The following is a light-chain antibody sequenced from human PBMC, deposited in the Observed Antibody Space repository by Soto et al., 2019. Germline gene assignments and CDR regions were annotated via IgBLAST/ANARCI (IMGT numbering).Light chain of an antibody. CDR3: QQYIDWPTT. CDR2: GAS. Sequence: EIVMAQSPATLSVSPGERATLSCRASQSVSSSVGWYHQKPGQAPRLLIYGASTRATGISARFSGSGSGTEFTLTISSLQSEDFALYYCQQYIDWPTTFGQGTKVDIK. J-gene: IGKJ1*01. CDR1: QSVSSS. V-gene: IGKV3-15*01.